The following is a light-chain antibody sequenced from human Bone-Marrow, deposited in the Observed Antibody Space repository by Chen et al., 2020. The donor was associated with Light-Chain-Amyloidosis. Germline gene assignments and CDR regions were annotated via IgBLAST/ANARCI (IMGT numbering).Light chain of an antibody. V-gene: IGLV2-23*01. CDR2: EAI. CDR3: CAYAGRSSVV. Sequence: QSALTQPASVSGSPGQSITISCTGRRGDIGTYDFVSWYQQFPGKAPKLMIYEAIKRPSGVSDGFSGSKSGYTASLTISGLQAEDEADYYCCAYAGRSSVVFGGGTKLTVL. J-gene: IGLJ3*02. CDR1: RGDIGTYDF.